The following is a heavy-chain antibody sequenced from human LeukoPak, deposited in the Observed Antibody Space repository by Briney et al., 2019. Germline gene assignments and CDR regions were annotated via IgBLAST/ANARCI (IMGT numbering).Heavy chain of an antibody. D-gene: IGHD3-10*01. CDR1: GFTFSNAW. Sequence: PGGSLRLSCAASGFTFSNAWMSWVRQAPGKGLEWVSTISTSGRSTYYADSVKGRFTISRDNSKSTLFLQMNSLRAEDTAVYYCAKGLNGYGSWSYSHLDAFDMWGQGTMVTVSS. CDR2: ISTSGRST. CDR3: AKGLNGYGSWSYSHLDAFDM. V-gene: IGHV3-23*01. J-gene: IGHJ3*02.